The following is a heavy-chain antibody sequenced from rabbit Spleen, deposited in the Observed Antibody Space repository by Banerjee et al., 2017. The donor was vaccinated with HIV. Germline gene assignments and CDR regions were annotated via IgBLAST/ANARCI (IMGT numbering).Heavy chain of an antibody. CDR2: IDTSDGDT. Sequence: LEESGGGLVKPGGTLTITCTVSGFSFSSNWICWVRQAPGKVLEWIACIDTSDGDTDYANWPKGRFTISKASSTTVTLQMNSLTAADTATYFCARDVAGVIGGNFNLWGPGTLVTVS. J-gene: IGHJ4*01. V-gene: IGHV1S45*01. CDR1: GFSFSSNW. D-gene: IGHD4-1*01. CDR3: ARDVAGVIGGNFNL.